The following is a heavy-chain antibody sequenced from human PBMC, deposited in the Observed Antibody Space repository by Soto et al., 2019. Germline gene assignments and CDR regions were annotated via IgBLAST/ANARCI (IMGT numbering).Heavy chain of an antibody. J-gene: IGHJ4*02. Sequence: ASVKVSCKAFGYTFTSYAMHWVRQAPGQRLEWMGWINAGNGNTKYSQKFQGRVTITRDTSASTAYMELSSLRSEDTAVYYCARSYYDFWSGYYNDYWGQGTLVTVSS. CDR1: GYTFTSYA. D-gene: IGHD3-3*01. CDR3: ARSYYDFWSGYYNDY. CDR2: INAGNGNT. V-gene: IGHV1-3*01.